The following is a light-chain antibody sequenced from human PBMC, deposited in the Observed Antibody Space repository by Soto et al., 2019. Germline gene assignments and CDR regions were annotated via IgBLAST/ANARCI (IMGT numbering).Light chain of an antibody. CDR1: QSVSSNY. J-gene: IGKJ1*01. Sequence: ALTQSPGTLSSSPGERATLSCRASQSVSSNYLAWYQQKPGQAPRLLIYGASSRATGIPDRFSGSGSGTDFTLTIKRMEPEDFAVYYCQQYGDLPWTFGQGTKVDI. CDR2: GAS. V-gene: IGKV3-20*01. CDR3: QQYGDLPWT.